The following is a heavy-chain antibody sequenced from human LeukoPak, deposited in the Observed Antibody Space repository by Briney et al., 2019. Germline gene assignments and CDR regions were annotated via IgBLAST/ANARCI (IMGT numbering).Heavy chain of an antibody. CDR3: ARDLDSYGSY. Sequence: PGGSLRLSCAVSGFTVSSNYMSWVRQAPGKGLEWVSVIYSGGSTYYADSVKGRFTISRDNSKNTLYLQMNSLRAEDTAVYYCARDLDSYGSYWGQGTLVTVSS. D-gene: IGHD5-18*01. V-gene: IGHV3-53*01. CDR1: GFTVSSNY. CDR2: IYSGGST. J-gene: IGHJ4*02.